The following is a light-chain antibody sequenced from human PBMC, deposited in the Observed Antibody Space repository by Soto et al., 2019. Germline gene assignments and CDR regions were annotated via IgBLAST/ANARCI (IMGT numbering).Light chain of an antibody. J-gene: IGKJ2*01. Sequence: IGLTQSPGTLSLAPGERATLSCRASQSVISSLLAWYQQKPGQTPRLLIYGASSRATGIPGRFSGSGSGTDFTLTISRLEHEAFAVYYCQQYGSSPYTFGQGTKLEI. CDR1: QSVISSL. CDR3: QQYGSSPYT. V-gene: IGKV3-20*01. CDR2: GAS.